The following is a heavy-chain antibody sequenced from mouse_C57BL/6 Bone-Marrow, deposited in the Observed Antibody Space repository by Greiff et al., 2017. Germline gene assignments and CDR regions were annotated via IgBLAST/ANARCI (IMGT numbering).Heavy chain of an antibody. Sequence: EVKLQESGGGLVQPGGSLKLSCAASGFTFSDYGMAWVRQAPRKGPAWVAFISNLAYSIYYADTVTGRFTISRENAKNTLYLEMSSLRSEDTAMYYCARHGTWYFDYWGQGTTLTVSS. V-gene: IGHV5-15*01. J-gene: IGHJ2*01. CDR2: ISNLAYSI. CDR3: ARHGTWYFDY. CDR1: GFTFSDYG. D-gene: IGHD4-1*01.